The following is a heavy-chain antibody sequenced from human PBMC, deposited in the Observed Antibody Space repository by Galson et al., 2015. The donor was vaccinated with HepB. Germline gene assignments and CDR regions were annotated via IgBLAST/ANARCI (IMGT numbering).Heavy chain of an antibody. J-gene: IGHJ4*02. CDR1: GGSITSYH. D-gene: IGHD2-15*01. CDR2: IHYTGTT. Sequence: SETLSLTCTVSGGSITSYHWTWIRQPPGKGLEWIGYIHYTGTTKYNPSLKSRVTMSVDTSKNQFSLTLNSVSAADTAVYYCARDYQGGDFWGQGTLVTVSS. V-gene: IGHV4-59*01. CDR3: ARDYQGGDF.